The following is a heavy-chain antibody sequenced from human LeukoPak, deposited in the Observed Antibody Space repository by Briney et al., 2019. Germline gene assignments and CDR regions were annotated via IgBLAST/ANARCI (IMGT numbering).Heavy chain of an antibody. J-gene: IGHJ4*02. Sequence: SVKVSCKASGGTFSSYAISWVRQAPGQGLEWMGGIIPIFGTANYAQKFQGRVTITADESTSTAYMELSSLRSEDTAVYYCASGGRITMKAYPAYYFDYWGQGTLVTVSS. D-gene: IGHD3-22*01. CDR2: IIPIFGTA. CDR3: ASGGRITMKAYPAYYFDY. V-gene: IGHV1-69*01. CDR1: GGTFSSYA.